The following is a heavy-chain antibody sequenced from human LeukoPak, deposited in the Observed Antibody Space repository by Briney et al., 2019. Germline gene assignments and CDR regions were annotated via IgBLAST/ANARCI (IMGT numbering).Heavy chain of an antibody. J-gene: IGHJ4*02. V-gene: IGHV4-59*01. CDR3: AKEARPYDSSAYLNY. CDR1: GGSISSYY. CDR2: IYYSGST. Sequence: PSETLSLTCTVSGGSISSYYWSWIRQPPGKGLEWIGYIYYSGSTNYNPSLKSRVTISVDTSKNQFSLKLSSVTAADTAVYYCAKEARPYDSSAYLNYWGQGTLVTVSS. D-gene: IGHD3-22*01.